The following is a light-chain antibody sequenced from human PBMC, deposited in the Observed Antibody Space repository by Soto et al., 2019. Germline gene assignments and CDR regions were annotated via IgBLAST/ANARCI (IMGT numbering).Light chain of an antibody. CDR2: DAS. CDR1: RSDVGGYNY. CDR3: NSYTSRSSTTYV. J-gene: IGLJ1*01. Sequence: QSALTQPASVSGSPGQSITISCTGTRSDVGGYNYVSWYQQHPGKAPKLMIYDASNRPSGVSNRFSGSKSGNTASLTISGLQVEDEADYYCNSYTSRSSTTYVFGTGTKVT. V-gene: IGLV2-14*01.